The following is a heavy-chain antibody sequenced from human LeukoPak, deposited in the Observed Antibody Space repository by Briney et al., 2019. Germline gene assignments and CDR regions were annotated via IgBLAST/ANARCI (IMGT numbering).Heavy chain of an antibody. Sequence: ASVKVSCKASGYTFTSYGISWVRQAPGQGLEWMGGIIPIFGTANYAQKFQGRVTITADESTSTAYMELSSLRSEDTAVYYCARWGLRSRVYWGQGTLVTVSS. V-gene: IGHV1-69*13. J-gene: IGHJ4*02. D-gene: IGHD3-16*01. CDR2: IIPIFGTA. CDR3: ARWGLRSRVY. CDR1: GYTFTSYG.